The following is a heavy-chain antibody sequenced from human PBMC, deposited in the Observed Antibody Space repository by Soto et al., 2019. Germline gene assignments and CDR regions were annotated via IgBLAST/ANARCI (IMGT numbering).Heavy chain of an antibody. V-gene: IGHV4-59*04. J-gene: IGHJ4*02. CDR2: LYYTGTP. CDR1: GGSIRDYC. CDR3: VRRSNLGVYFDF. Sequence: SETLSLTCTVSGGSIRDYCWSWIRLSPGKGLEWIGNLYYTGTPYYNPSFRSRVSISKDTSKNQFSLILGSVTAGDTAVYYCVRRSNLGVYFDFWGQGALVTVSS. D-gene: IGHD3-3*01.